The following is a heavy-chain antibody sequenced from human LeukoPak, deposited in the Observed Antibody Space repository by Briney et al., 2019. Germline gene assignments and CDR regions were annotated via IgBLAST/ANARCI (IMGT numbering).Heavy chain of an antibody. D-gene: IGHD2-2*01. CDR3: ARGGIVVVPTGAFDI. CDR1: GGSISSSNW. V-gene: IGHV4-4*02. Sequence: PSGTLSLTCAVSGGSISSSNWWSWVRPPPGKGLEWIGEIYHSGSTNYNPSLKSRVTISVDKSKNQFSLKLSSVTAADTAVYYCARGGIVVVPTGAFDIWGQGTLVTVSS. CDR2: IYHSGST. J-gene: IGHJ4*02.